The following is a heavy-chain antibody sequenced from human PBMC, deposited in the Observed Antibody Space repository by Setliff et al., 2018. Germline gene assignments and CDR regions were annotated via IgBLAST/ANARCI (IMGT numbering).Heavy chain of an antibody. CDR2: IYYSGST. CDR3: ARLSGYYFDY. Sequence: PSETLSLTCTVSGASISSSRDYWGWIRQPPGKGLEWIGSIYYSGSTYYNPSLKSRVTISVDTSKNQFSLKLSPVAAADTAVFYCARLSGYYFDYWGQGTLVTVSS. J-gene: IGHJ4*02. CDR1: GASISSSRDY. D-gene: IGHD3-22*01. V-gene: IGHV4-39*01.